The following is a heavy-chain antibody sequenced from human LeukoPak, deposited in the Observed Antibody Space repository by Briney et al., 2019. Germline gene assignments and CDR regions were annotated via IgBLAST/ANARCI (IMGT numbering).Heavy chain of an antibody. Sequence: ASVKVSCKASGYTFTGYYMHWVRRAPGQGLEWMGWINPNSGGTNYAQKFQGRVTMTRDTSISTAYMELSGLRSDDTAVYYCARDPTVTGYWGQGTLVTVSS. CDR2: INPNSGGT. J-gene: IGHJ4*02. CDR1: GYTFTGYY. V-gene: IGHV1-2*02. CDR3: ARDPTVTGY. D-gene: IGHD4-17*01.